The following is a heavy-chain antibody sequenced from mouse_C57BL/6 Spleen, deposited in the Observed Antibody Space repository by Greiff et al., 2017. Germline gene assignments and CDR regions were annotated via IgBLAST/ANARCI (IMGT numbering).Heavy chain of an antibody. V-gene: IGHV5-4*01. CDR2: ISDGGSYT. CDR1: GFTFSSYA. J-gene: IGHJ3*01. Sequence: EVKVVESGGGLVKPGGSLKLSCAASGFTFSSYAMSWVRQTPEKRLEWVATISDGGSYTYYPDNVKGRFTISRDNAKNNLYLQMSHLKSEDTAMYYCAREGGNYSPWFAYWGQGTLVTVSA. D-gene: IGHD2-1*01. CDR3: AREGGNYSPWFAY.